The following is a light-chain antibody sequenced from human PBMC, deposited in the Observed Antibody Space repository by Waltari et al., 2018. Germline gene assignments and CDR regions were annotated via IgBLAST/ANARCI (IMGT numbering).Light chain of an antibody. Sequence: QSVLTQPPSASGTPGQRVTISCSGISSNIGSNTVNWYQQLPGPAPKLLIYSNTQRPSGVPDRFSGSKSGTSASLAISGLQSEDEADYYCAAWDDSLNGVVFGGGTKLTVL. CDR1: SSNIGSNT. CDR3: AAWDDSLNGVV. CDR2: SNT. J-gene: IGLJ2*01. V-gene: IGLV1-44*01.